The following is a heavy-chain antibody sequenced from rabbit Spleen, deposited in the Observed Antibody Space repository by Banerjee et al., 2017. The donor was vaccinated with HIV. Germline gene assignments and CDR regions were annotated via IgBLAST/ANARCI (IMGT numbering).Heavy chain of an antibody. J-gene: IGHJ4*01. D-gene: IGHD1-1*01. CDR1: GFDLSSSGY. V-gene: IGHV1S45*01. Sequence: QEQLEESGGGLVKPGASLTLTCTASGFDLSSSGYMCWVRQAPGKGLEWIGCIYGGSSGSTYYANWAKGRFTISKTSSTTMTLQMTSLTAADTATYFCARDPSSGGLHFDLWGPGTLVTVS. CDR3: ARDPSSGGLHFDL. CDR2: IYGGSSGST.